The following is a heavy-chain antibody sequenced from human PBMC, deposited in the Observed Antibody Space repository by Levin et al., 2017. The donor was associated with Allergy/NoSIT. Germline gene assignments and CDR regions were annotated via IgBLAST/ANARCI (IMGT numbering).Heavy chain of an antibody. CDR1: GGSISSYY. V-gene: IGHV4-59*01. CDR3: ARVIPKRGYCSGGSCSRPNWFDP. Sequence: PSETLSLTCTVSGGSISSYYWSWIRQPPGKGLEWIGYIYYSGSTNYNPSLKSRVTISVDTAKNQFSLKLSSVTAADTAVYYCARVIPKRGYCSGGSCSRPNWFDPWGQGTLVTVSS. J-gene: IGHJ5*02. D-gene: IGHD2-15*01. CDR2: IYYSGST.